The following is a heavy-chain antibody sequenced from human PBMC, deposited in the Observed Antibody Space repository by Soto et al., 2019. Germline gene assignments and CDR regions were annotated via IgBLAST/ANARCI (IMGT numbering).Heavy chain of an antibody. CDR1: GGTFSSHV. CDR2: IMPIIGTA. J-gene: IGHJ4*02. Sequence: QVQLVQSGAEVKKPGSSVKVSCKASGGTFSSHVFNWVRQAPGQGLEWMGGIMPIIGTANYAQKWQGRVTISADASTSTAYMALSSLSSEDTAVYYCARDLEFRDGNISHLDYWGQGTLVTVSS. D-gene: IGHD3-10*01. V-gene: IGHV1-69*01. CDR3: ARDLEFRDGNISHLDY.